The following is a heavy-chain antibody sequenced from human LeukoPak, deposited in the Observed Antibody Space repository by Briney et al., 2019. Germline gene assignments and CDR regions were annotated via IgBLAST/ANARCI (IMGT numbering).Heavy chain of an antibody. Sequence: GGSLRLSCAASGFTFSIYGMHWVRQAPGKGLEWVAVIWYDGSNKYYADSVKGRFTISRDNSKNTLYLQMNSLRAEDTAVYYCARDGGYGEILRYYFDYWGQGTLVTVSS. CDR1: GFTFSIYG. CDR3: ARDGGYGEILRYYFDY. J-gene: IGHJ4*02. CDR2: IWYDGSNK. D-gene: IGHD4-17*01. V-gene: IGHV3-33*01.